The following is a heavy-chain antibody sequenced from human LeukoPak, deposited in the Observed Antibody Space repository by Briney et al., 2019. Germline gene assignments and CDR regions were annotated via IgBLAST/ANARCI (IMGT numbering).Heavy chain of an antibody. CDR1: GFTFSSYA. D-gene: IGHD2-8*01. CDR2: GSDSGGT. J-gene: IGHJ5*02. V-gene: IGHV4-34*08. CDR3: AKNGQSGFSFDP. Sequence: GSLRLSCAASGFTFSSYAMSWVRQPPGKGLEWIGEGSDSGGTKFNPSLKSRVTISADTSKNQFSLKVSSVTAADTAVYFCAKNGQSGFSFDPWGQGTLVTVSS.